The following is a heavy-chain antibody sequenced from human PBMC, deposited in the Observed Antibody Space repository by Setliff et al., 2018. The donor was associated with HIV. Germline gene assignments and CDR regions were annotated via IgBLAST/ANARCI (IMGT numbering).Heavy chain of an antibody. CDR1: GGSISGSSYY. CDR2: IYTSRGT. V-gene: IGHV4-39*07. CDR3: ARSPSYRSSWEYYFDY. Sequence: SETLSLTCNVSGGSISGSSYYWGWIRQPPGKGLEWTGSIYTSRGTNYNHSLRTRVIISVDTSNQFSLKLSSVTAADAAVYYCARSPSYRSSWEYYFDYWGQGILVTVSS. J-gene: IGHJ4*02. D-gene: IGHD6-13*01.